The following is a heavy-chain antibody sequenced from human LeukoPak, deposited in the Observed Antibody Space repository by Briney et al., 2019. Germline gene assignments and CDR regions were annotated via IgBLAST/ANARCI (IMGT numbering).Heavy chain of an antibody. CDR2: IYYSGTT. V-gene: IGHV4-59*11. Sequence: SETLSLTCTVSGGSISHLYWGWIRQPPGKGLEFIGYIYYSGTTNYNPSLRSRDTLSVDTSKNQFSLKLSSVAAADTAVYYCARGGVAAKFYFDYWGPGTLVTVSS. D-gene: IGHD3-10*01. CDR3: ARGGVAAKFYFDY. CDR1: GGSISHLY. J-gene: IGHJ4*02.